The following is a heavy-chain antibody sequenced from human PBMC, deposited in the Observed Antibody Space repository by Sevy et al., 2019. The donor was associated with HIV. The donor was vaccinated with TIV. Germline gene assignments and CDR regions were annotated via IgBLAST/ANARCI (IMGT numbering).Heavy chain of an antibody. CDR2: IFSGGGT. Sequence: GGSLRLSCAASGFTVRSNYMSWVRQAPGKGLEWVSIIFSGGGTYYADSVQGRFTISRDNSKNMVYLQMNSLRAEDTAVFYCARGATFYSDSSGRVLSVLGAFDIWGRGTMVTVSS. CDR1: GFTVRSNY. J-gene: IGHJ3*02. D-gene: IGHD3-22*01. CDR3: ARGATFYSDSSGRVLSVLGAFDI. V-gene: IGHV3-53*01.